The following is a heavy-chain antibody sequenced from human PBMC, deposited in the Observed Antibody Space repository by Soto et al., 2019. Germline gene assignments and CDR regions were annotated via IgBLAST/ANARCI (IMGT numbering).Heavy chain of an antibody. J-gene: IGHJ4*02. Sequence: GGSLRLSCAASGFTFSDYYMDWVRQAPGKGLEWVGRIRNRANSYTTEYAASVKGRFSMSRDDSSNSVFLQMNSLKTDDTAVYYCVRGYSGSSRSRSFDYWGQGIVVTVSS. CDR3: VRGYSGSSRSRSFDY. CDR2: IRNRANSYTT. CDR1: GFTFSDYY. V-gene: IGHV3-72*01. D-gene: IGHD1-26*01.